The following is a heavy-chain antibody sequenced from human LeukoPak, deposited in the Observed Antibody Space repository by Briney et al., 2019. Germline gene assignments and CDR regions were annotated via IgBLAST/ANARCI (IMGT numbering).Heavy chain of an antibody. V-gene: IGHV4-39*01. Sequence: SETLSLTCIVSGVSISSSYYYWGWIRQPPGKGLEWIGSIYYSGSTYYNSSLKSRVTISIDTSKSQVSLNLTSMTAADTAVYYCAKSGGYGLIDYWGQGTLVTVSS. J-gene: IGHJ4*01. D-gene: IGHD1-26*01. CDR1: GVSISSSYYY. CDR2: IYYSGST. CDR3: AKSGGYGLIDY.